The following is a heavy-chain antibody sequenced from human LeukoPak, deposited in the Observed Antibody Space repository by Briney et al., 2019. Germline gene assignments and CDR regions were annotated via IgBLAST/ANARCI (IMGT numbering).Heavy chain of an antibody. CDR2: ISYDGSNK. J-gene: IGHJ6*02. D-gene: IGHD6-19*01. CDR3: AKDSSAGPYYYGMDV. V-gene: IGHV3-30-3*01. Sequence: PGGSLRLSCAASGFTFSSYAMHWVRQAPGKGLEWVAVISYDGSNKYYADSVKGRFTISRDNSKNTLYLQMNSLRAEDTALYYCAKDSSAGPYYYGMDVWGQGTTVTVSS. CDR1: GFTFSSYA.